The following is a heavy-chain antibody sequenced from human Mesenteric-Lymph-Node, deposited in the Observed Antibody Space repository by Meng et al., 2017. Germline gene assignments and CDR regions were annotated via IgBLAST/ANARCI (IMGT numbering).Heavy chain of an antibody. Sequence: QVQLQESGPGLVKPSGTLSLTCNVSGVPIISTNWWSWVRQPPWKGLEWIGEIYYTGSTNYSPSLESRITILVDTSKNQFSLKLSSVTAADTAVYYCARSDTITRREWGPGTLVTVSS. V-gene: IGHV4-4*02. CDR3: ARSDTITRRE. CDR2: IYYTGST. CDR1: GVPIISTNW. J-gene: IGHJ4*02. D-gene: IGHD5-12*01.